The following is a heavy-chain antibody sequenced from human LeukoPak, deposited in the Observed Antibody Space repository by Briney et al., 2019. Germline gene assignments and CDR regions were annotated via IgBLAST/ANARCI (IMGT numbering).Heavy chain of an antibody. Sequence: GGSLRLSCVASGFTFSNYYMSWVRQAPGKGLEWVASIKPDGSERLYVDSVKGRFTTSRDNAENSLFLQMSSLRAEDTAVYYCARVFCGGGTCYSYFDNRGQGTLVTVSS. CDR2: IKPDGSER. CDR1: GFTFSNYY. J-gene: IGHJ4*02. V-gene: IGHV3-7*01. D-gene: IGHD2-15*01. CDR3: ARVFCGGGTCYSYFDN.